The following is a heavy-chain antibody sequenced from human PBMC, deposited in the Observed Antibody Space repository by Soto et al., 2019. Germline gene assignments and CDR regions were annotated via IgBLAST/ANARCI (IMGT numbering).Heavy chain of an antibody. D-gene: IGHD6-19*01. CDR1: GYTFTSYG. CDR3: AREGIAVAGWGHYYYGMDV. J-gene: IGHJ6*02. V-gene: IGHV1-18*01. CDR2: ISAYNGNT. Sequence: ASVKVSCKASGYTFTSYGISWVRQAPGQGLEWMGWISAYNGNTNYAQKLQGRVTMTTDISTSTAYMELRSLRSDDTAVYYCAREGIAVAGWGHYYYGMDVWGQGTTVTSP.